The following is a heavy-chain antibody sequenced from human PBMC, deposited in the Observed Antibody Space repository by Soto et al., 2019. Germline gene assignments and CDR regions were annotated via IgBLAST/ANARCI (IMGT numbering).Heavy chain of an antibody. CDR2: ITSSGNTK. J-gene: IGHJ4*02. CDR1: GFTFPNYE. CDR3: ARGNSPVDVY. D-gene: IGHD2-21*01. Sequence: GGSLRLSCAASGFTFPNYEMNWVRQAPGKGLEWVSYITSSGNTKYYADSVKGRFTISRDNAKNSLFLQMSSLRVEDTAVYYCARGNSPVDVYWGQGTLVTVSS. V-gene: IGHV3-48*03.